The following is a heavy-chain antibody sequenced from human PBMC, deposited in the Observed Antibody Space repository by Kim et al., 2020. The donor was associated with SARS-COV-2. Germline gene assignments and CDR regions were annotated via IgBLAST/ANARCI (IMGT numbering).Heavy chain of an antibody. V-gene: IGHV3-30*07. Sequence: VKSRFTTSRDNSKNTLYLQMNSLRAEDTAVYYCARDRGIAVAGTTYYFDYWGQGTLVTVSS. J-gene: IGHJ4*02. CDR3: ARDRGIAVAGTTYYFDY. D-gene: IGHD6-19*01.